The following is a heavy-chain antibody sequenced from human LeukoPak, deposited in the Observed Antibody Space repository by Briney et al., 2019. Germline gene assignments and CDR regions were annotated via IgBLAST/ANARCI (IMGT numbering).Heavy chain of an antibody. CDR2: INSDGSST. J-gene: IGHJ4*02. CDR1: GFTFSSYW. Sequence: GGSLRLSCAASGFTFSSYWMHWVRQAPGKGLVWVSRINSDGSSTSYADSAKGRFTISRDNAKNTLYLQMNSLRAEDTAVYYCAREGQQWLAYFDYWGQGTLVTVSS. V-gene: IGHV3-74*01. CDR3: AREGQQWLAYFDY. D-gene: IGHD6-19*01.